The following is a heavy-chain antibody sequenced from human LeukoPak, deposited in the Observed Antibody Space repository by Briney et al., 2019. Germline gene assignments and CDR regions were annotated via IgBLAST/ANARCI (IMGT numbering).Heavy chain of an antibody. Sequence: ASVKVSCKASGYTFTSYGISWVRQAPGQGLEWMGWISAYNGNTNYAQKLQGRVTMTTDTSTSTAYMELRSLRSDDTAVYYCARDGAWGVLRYFDWLLYFDYWGQGTLVTVSS. CDR3: ARDGAWGVLRYFDWLLYFDY. CDR2: ISAYNGNT. V-gene: IGHV1-18*01. D-gene: IGHD3-9*01. J-gene: IGHJ4*02. CDR1: GYTFTSYG.